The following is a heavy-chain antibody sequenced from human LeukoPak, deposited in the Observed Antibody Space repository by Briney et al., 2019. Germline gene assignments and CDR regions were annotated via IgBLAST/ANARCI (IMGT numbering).Heavy chain of an antibody. Sequence: GASVKVSCKASGYTSTSYYMHWVRQAPGQGLEWMGIINPSGGSTSYAQKFQGRVTMTRDTSTSTVYMELSSLRSEDTAVYYCAFSSGWYYYFDYWGQGTLVTVSS. J-gene: IGHJ4*02. CDR3: AFSSGWYYYFDY. CDR1: GYTSTSYY. CDR2: INPSGGST. D-gene: IGHD6-19*01. V-gene: IGHV1-46*03.